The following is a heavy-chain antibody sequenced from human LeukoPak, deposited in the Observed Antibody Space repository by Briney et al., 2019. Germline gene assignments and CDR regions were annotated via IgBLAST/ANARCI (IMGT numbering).Heavy chain of an antibody. V-gene: IGHV3-23*01. CDR1: GFTFSSYA. CDR3: ARDNYDSSGYYEFDY. Sequence: PGGSLRLSCAASGFTFSSYAMSWVRQAPGKGLEWVSAISGSGGSTYYADSVKGRFTISRDNSKNTLYLQMNSLRAEDTAVYYCARDNYDSSGYYEFDYWGQGTLVTVSS. J-gene: IGHJ4*02. D-gene: IGHD3-22*01. CDR2: ISGSGGST.